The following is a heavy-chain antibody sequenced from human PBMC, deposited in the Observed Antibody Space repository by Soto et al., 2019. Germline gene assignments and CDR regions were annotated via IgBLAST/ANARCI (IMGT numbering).Heavy chain of an antibody. CDR1: GFTFSDHY. CDR3: ARDLGYYDSSGYFDY. J-gene: IGHJ4*01. V-gene: IGHV3-11*01. D-gene: IGHD3-22*01. CDR2: ISSSGDII. Sequence: GGSLRLSCAASGFTFSDHYMSWIRQAPGKGLEWVSYISSSGDIIYYADSVKGRFTISRDNSKNSLYLQMNSLRAEDTAVYYCARDLGYYDSSGYFDYWGQGTLVTVSS.